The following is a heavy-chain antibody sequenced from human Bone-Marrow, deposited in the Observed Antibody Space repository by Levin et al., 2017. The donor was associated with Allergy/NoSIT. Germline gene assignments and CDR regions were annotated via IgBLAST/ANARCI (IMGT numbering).Heavy chain of an antibody. V-gene: IGHV4-59*08. J-gene: IGHJ3*02. Sequence: SQTLSLTCTVSRGSLSSSFWSWIRQSPGKGLDWIGYIYYNGATNYNPSLQSRVTMSVDTSKNQFSLRLTSATAADTAIYYCARHLPPVARASNWNDIGPIDIWGQGTMVTVSS. CDR1: RGSLSSSF. CDR2: IYYNGAT. CDR3: ARHLPPVARASNWNDIGPIDI. D-gene: IGHD1-1*01.